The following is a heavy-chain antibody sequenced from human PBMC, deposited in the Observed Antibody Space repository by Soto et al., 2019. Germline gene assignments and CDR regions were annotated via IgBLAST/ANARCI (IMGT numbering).Heavy chain of an antibody. CDR1: GYSFTSYW. CDR2: IDPSDSYT. CDR3: ARHLTRHCSSTSCYADYYGMDV. V-gene: IGHV5-10-1*01. D-gene: IGHD2-2*01. J-gene: IGHJ6*02. Sequence: GGSLKISCKGSGYSFTSYWISWVRQMPGKGLEWMGRIDPSDSYTNYSPSFQGHVTISADKSISTAYLQWSSLKASDTAMYYCARHLTRHCSSTSCYADYYGMDVWGQGTTVTFSS.